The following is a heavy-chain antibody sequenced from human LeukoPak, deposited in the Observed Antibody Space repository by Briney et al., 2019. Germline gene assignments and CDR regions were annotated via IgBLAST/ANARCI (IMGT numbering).Heavy chain of an antibody. CDR3: ARDKDWFDP. CDR2: IKQDGSEK. Sequence: PGGSLRLSCAASGFTLSSYWMSWVRPAPGKGLEWVANIKQDGSEKYYVDSVKGRFTISRDNAKNSLYLQMNSLRAEDTAVYYCARDKDWFDPWGQGTLVTVSS. J-gene: IGHJ5*02. V-gene: IGHV3-7*01. CDR1: GFTLSSYW.